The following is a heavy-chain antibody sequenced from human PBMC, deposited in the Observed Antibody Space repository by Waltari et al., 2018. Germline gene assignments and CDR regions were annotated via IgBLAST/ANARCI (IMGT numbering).Heavy chain of an antibody. CDR3: ARHTYYYGSGSYLGY. CDR1: GGSISSYY. CDR2: IYYSGST. V-gene: IGHV4-59*08. D-gene: IGHD3-10*01. Sequence: QVQLQESGPGLVKPSETLSLTCTVSGGSISSYYWSWIRHPPGKGLEWIGYIYYSGSTNYNPSLKSRVTISVDTSKNQFSLKLSSVTAADTAVYYCARHTYYYGSGSYLGYWGQGTLVTVSS. J-gene: IGHJ4*02.